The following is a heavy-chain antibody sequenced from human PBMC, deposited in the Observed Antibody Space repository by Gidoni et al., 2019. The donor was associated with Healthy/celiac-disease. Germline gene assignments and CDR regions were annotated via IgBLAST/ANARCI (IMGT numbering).Heavy chain of an antibody. J-gene: IGHJ4*02. CDR3: ARVPYYDFWSGYYPDY. CDR2: INPNSGGT. V-gene: IGHV1-2*06. D-gene: IGHD3-3*01. CDR1: GYTFPAYY. Sequence: QVQLVQSGAEVKKPGASVKVSCKASGYTFPAYYMHWVRQAPGQGLEWMGRINPNSGGTNYAQKFQGRVTMTGDTSISTAYMELSRLRSDDTAVYYCARVPYYDFWSGYYPDYWGQGTLVTVSS.